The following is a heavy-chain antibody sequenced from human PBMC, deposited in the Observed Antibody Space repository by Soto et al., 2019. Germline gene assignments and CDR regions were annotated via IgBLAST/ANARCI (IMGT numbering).Heavy chain of an antibody. CDR2: MNPNSGNT. CDR3: ARGARTMVRGVITTPDY. CDR1: GYTFTSYD. J-gene: IGHJ4*02. Sequence: AASVKVSCKASGYTFTSYDINWVRQATGQGLEWMGWMNPNSGNTGYAQKFQGRVTMTRNTSISTAYMELSSLRSEDTAVYYCARGARTMVRGVITTPDYWGQGTLVTVSS. V-gene: IGHV1-8*01. D-gene: IGHD3-10*01.